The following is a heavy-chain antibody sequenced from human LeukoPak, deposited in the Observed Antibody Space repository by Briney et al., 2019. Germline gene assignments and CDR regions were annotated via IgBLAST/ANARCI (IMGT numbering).Heavy chain of an antibody. CDR1: GYTLTELS. CDR3: ARGSRRGSSWYGDLDAFDI. D-gene: IGHD6-13*01. Sequence: ASVKVSCKVSGYTLTELSMHWVRQAPGKGLEWMGGFDPEDGETIYAQKFQGRVTMTEDTSTDTAYMELSSLRSEDTAVYYCARGSRRGSSWYGDLDAFDIWGQGTMVTVSS. CDR2: FDPEDGET. V-gene: IGHV1-24*01. J-gene: IGHJ3*02.